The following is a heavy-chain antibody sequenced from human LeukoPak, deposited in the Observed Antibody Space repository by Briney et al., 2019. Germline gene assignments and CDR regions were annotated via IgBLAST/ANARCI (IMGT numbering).Heavy chain of an antibody. Sequence: GSLRLSCAASGFTFSSYWMSWVRQAPGKGLEWVSAISGSGGSTYYADSVKGRFTISRDNSKNTLYLQMNSLRAEDTAVYYCAKPTYYDFWSGYDYWGQGTLVTVSS. CDR3: AKPTYYDFWSGYDY. J-gene: IGHJ4*02. D-gene: IGHD3-3*01. V-gene: IGHV3-23*01. CDR1: GFTFSSYW. CDR2: ISGSGGST.